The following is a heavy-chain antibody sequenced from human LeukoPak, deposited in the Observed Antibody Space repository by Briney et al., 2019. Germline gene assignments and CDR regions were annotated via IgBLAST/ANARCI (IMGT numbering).Heavy chain of an antibody. CDR2: ISWNSGSI. D-gene: IGHD3-22*01. CDR1: GFTFDDYA. CDR3: AKARYYDSSGYPDY. Sequence: GGSLRFSCAASGFTFDDYAMHWVRQAPGKGLEWVSGISWNSGSIGYADSVKGRFTISRDNAKNSLYLQMNSLRAEDTALYYCAKARYYDSSGYPDYWGQGTLVTVSS. J-gene: IGHJ4*02. V-gene: IGHV3-9*01.